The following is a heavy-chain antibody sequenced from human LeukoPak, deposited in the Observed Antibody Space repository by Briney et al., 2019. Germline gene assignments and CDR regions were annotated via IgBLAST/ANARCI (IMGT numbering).Heavy chain of an antibody. Sequence: SETLSLTCTVSGGSISSYHWSWIRQPPGKGLEWIGYVYYSGSTNYNPSLKSRITISVDTSKNQFSLKVSSVAAADTAVYYCARHSKDYGDFNFFDYWGQGTLVTVSS. CDR2: VYYSGST. J-gene: IGHJ4*02. V-gene: IGHV4-59*08. D-gene: IGHD4-17*01. CDR3: ARHSKDYGDFNFFDY. CDR1: GGSISSYH.